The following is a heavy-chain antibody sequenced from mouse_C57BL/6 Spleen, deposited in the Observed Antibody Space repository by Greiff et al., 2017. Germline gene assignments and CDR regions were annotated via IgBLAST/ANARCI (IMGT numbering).Heavy chain of an antibody. J-gene: IGHJ4*01. D-gene: IGHD6-1*01. Sequence: EVKLMESGEGLVKPGGSLKLSCAASGFTFSSYAMSWVRQTPEKRLEWVAYISSGGDYTYYADTVKGRFTISRDNARNTLYLQMSSLKSEDTAMYYCTREAGVYAMDYWGQGTSVTVSS. CDR2: ISSGGDYT. CDR3: TREAGVYAMDY. CDR1: GFTFSSYA. V-gene: IGHV5-9-1*02.